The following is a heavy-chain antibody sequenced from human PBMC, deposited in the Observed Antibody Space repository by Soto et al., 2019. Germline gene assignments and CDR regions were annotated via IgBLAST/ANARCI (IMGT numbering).Heavy chain of an antibody. CDR1: GGTFGIYA. J-gene: IGHJ6*02. CDR3: ARSLYSSSWYHSGNSYYYYGMDV. D-gene: IGHD6-13*01. CDR2: IIAFSDIV. Sequence: QVQLVQSGAEVKKPGSSVKVSCKASGGTFGIYAITWVRQAPGQGLEWMGGIIAFSDIVNYTQKWQGRVTITADESTSTAYLDLSSLRSADTAVYYCARSLYSSSWYHSGNSYYYYGMDVWGQGTTVTVSS. V-gene: IGHV1-69*12.